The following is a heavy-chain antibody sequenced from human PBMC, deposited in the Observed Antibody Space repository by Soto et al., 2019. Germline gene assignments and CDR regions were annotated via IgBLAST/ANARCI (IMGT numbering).Heavy chain of an antibody. V-gene: IGHV1-3*01. D-gene: IGHD6-13*01. CDR3: ARGVFPYGMDV. CDR2: INAGNGFT. J-gene: IGHJ6*02. CDR1: GYSFSSFS. Sequence: QAQLMQSGSEVRKPGPPVKVSCMGSGYSFSSFSILWVRQAPAQRLEWLGWINAGNGFTKNSPKFRDTVTISTDTSANTVYLELRSLTAQDSAVYYCARGVFPYGMDVWGQGTTVTVSS.